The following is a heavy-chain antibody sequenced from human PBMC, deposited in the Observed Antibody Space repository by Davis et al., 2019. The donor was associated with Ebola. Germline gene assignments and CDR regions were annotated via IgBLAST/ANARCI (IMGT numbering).Heavy chain of an antibody. CDR1: GFTFSSYG. CDR2: LSYDGSNK. D-gene: IGHD1-26*01. J-gene: IGHJ3*01. Sequence: SLKTSCAAPGFTFSSYGMHWVRQPPGTGLEWVAVLSYDGSNKYYADSVKGRFTISRDNSKNTLHLLMNSLRVEDTAIYYCAKDTSNVWFDVWGQGTMVTVSS. V-gene: IGHV3-30*18. CDR3: AKDTSNVWFDV.